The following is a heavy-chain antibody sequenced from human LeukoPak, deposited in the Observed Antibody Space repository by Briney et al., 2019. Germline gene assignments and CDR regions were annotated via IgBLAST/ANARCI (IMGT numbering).Heavy chain of an antibody. Sequence: GGSVRLSCAPSGFTFSSYEMNWVRQAPGKGLEWVSYISSSGSTICYADSVKGRFTISRDNAKNSLYLQMNSLRAEDTAVYYCARATNWGYAFDMWGQGTVVTVSS. CDR1: GFTFSSYE. CDR3: ARATNWGYAFDM. V-gene: IGHV3-48*03. CDR2: ISSSGSTI. D-gene: IGHD7-27*01. J-gene: IGHJ3*02.